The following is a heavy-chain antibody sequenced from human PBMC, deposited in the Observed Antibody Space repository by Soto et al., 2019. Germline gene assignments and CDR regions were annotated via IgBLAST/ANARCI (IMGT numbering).Heavy chain of an antibody. CDR2: IYYSGST. CDR1: GGSISSYY. Sequence: SETLSLTCTVSGGSISSYYWSWIRQPPGKGLERIGYIYYSGSTNYNPSLKSRVTISVDTSKNQFSLKLSSVTAADTAVYYCARXEMGYSYELAVPGSFDLWGRGTLVTVSS. V-gene: IGHV4-59*01. CDR3: ARXEMGYSYELAVPGSFDL. D-gene: IGHD5-18*01. J-gene: IGHJ2*01.